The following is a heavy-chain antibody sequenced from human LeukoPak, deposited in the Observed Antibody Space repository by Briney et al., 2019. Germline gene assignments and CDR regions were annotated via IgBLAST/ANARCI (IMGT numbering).Heavy chain of an antibody. CDR3: KCWGSTSLYYFDY. V-gene: IGHV3-15*01. Sequence: GGSLRLSCAASGFTFSNAWMSWVRQAPGKGLEWVGRIKSKTDGGITDYAAPVKGRFTISRDDSKNTLYLQMNSLKTGDTAVYYCKCWGSTSLYYFDYWGQGTLVTVSS. D-gene: IGHD2-2*01. CDR2: IKSKTDGGIT. J-gene: IGHJ4*02. CDR1: GFTFSNAW.